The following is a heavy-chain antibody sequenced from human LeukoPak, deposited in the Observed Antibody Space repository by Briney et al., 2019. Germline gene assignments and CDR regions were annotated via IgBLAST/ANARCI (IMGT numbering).Heavy chain of an antibody. CDR1: GGSISSYY. Sequence: SETLSLTRTVSGGSISSYYWSWIRQPPGKGLEWIGCIYYSGSTNYNPSLKSRVTISVDTSKNQFSLKLSSVTAADTAVYYCARQCSSSSEELFDYWGQGTLVTVSS. J-gene: IGHJ4*02. CDR2: IYYSGST. D-gene: IGHD6-6*01. CDR3: ARQCSSSSEELFDY. V-gene: IGHV4-59*08.